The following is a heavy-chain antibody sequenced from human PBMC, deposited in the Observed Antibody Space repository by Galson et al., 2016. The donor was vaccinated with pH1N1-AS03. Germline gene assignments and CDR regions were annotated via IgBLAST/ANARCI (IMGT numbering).Heavy chain of an antibody. V-gene: IGHV3-15*01. D-gene: IGHD3-22*01. CDR3: TADLDYYDSSSFYSDFDS. Sequence: SGFTFSNSDMNWVRQAPGKGLEWVGRIKSKSEGGTTNYATPVKGRLTISRDDSKNTLFLQMNSLKTADTALYYCTADLDYYDSSSFYSDFDSWGQGTLVTVSS. CDR1: GFTFSNSD. CDR2: IKSKSEGGTT. J-gene: IGHJ4*02.